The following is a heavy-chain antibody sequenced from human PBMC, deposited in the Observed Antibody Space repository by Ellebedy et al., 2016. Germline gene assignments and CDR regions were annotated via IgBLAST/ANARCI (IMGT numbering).Heavy chain of an antibody. D-gene: IGHD2-2*01. Sequence: SETLSLXCAVYGGSFSGYYWSWIRQPPGKGLEWIGEINHSGSTNYNPSLKSRVTISVDTSKNQFSLKLSSVTAADTAVYYCASSRYYYYYYMDVWGKGTTVTVSS. V-gene: IGHV4-34*01. CDR2: INHSGST. CDR1: GGSFSGYY. CDR3: ASSRYYYYYYMDV. J-gene: IGHJ6*03.